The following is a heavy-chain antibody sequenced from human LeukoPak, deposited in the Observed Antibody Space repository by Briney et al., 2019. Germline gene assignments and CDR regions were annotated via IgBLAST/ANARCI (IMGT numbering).Heavy chain of an antibody. CDR1: GGSISSGGYY. D-gene: IGHD3-10*01. Sequence: SQTLSLTCTVSGGSISSGGYYWSWIRQHPGKGLEWIGYIYYSGSTYYNPSLKSRVTISVDTSKNQFSLKLSSVTAADTAVYYCARYPRYGSGSYNAFDIWGQGTMVTVSS. CDR3: ARYPRYGSGSYNAFDI. CDR2: IYYSGST. J-gene: IGHJ3*02. V-gene: IGHV4-31*03.